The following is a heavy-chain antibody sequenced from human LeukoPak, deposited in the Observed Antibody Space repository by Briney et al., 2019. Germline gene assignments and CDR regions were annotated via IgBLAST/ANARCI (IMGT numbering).Heavy chain of an antibody. CDR3: ARVTGTTEGYYYYYMDV. D-gene: IGHD1-7*01. Sequence: SETLSLTCTVSGGSINSYYWSWIRQPPGKGLEWIGYIYYSGSTNYNPSLKSRVTISVDTSKNQFSLKLSSVTAADTAVYYCARVTGTTEGYYYYYMDVWGKGTTVTVSS. J-gene: IGHJ6*03. CDR2: IYYSGST. CDR1: GGSINSYY. V-gene: IGHV4-59*01.